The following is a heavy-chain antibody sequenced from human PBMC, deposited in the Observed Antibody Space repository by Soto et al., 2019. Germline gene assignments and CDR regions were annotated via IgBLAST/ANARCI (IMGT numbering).Heavy chain of an antibody. CDR3: ARDLEEQSLDY. Sequence: QVQLVESGGGVVQPGRSLRLSCAASGFTFSSYGMHWVRQAPGKGLEWVAVIWYDGSNKYYADSVKGRFTISRDNSKNTLYLQMNSLRAEDTAVYHCARDLEEQSLDYWGQGTLVTVSS. CDR2: IWYDGSNK. J-gene: IGHJ4*02. D-gene: IGHD6-19*01. CDR1: GFTFSSYG. V-gene: IGHV3-33*01.